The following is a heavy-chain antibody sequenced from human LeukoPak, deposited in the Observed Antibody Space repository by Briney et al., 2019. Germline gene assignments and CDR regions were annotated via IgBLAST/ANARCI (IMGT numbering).Heavy chain of an antibody. CDR1: GYTLTELS. J-gene: IGHJ6*02. V-gene: IGHV1-24*01. Sequence: ASVKVSCKVSGYTLTELSMHWVRQAPGKGLEWMGRFDPEDGETIYAQKFQGRVTMTEDTSTDTAYMELSSLRSEDTAVYYCATESMMAHNNYYYYGMDVWGQGTTVTVSS. CDR3: ATESMMAHNNYYYYGMDV. CDR2: FDPEDGET. D-gene: IGHD5-24*01.